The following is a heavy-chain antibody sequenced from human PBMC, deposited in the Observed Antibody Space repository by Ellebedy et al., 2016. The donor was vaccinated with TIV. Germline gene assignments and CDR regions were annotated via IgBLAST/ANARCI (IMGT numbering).Heavy chain of an antibody. Sequence: PGGSLRLSCAASGFTFIFYWMHWVRQAPGKGLVWVSGINSVWISTFYADYVKGRFTVSRDNAKNTLYMQMNSLRAEDTAVYYCARDARLPGGIEYWGQGTLVPVSS. CDR2: INSVWIST. J-gene: IGHJ4*02. CDR3: ARDARLPGGIEY. D-gene: IGHD2-21*02. V-gene: IGHV3-74*01. CDR1: GFTFIFYW.